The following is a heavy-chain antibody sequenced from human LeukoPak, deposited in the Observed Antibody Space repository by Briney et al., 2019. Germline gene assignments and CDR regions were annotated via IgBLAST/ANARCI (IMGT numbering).Heavy chain of an antibody. D-gene: IGHD3-3*01. V-gene: IGHV3-49*04. J-gene: IGHJ6*03. CDR3: TRTETASYYDFWSGSYYYYYMDV. CDR2: IRSKAYGGTI. CDR1: GFTFGDYA. Sequence: PGRSLRLSCTVSGFTFGDYAMSWVRQAPGKGLEWVGFIRSKAYGGTIEYAASVKGRFTISRDDSKSIAYLQMNSLKTEDTAVYYCTRTETASYYDFWSGSYYYYYMDVWGKGTTVTVSS.